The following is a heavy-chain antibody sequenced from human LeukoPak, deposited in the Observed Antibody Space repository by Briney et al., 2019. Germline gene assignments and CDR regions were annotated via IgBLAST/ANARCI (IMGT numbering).Heavy chain of an antibody. CDR1: GDSISSGDYY. D-gene: IGHD3-22*01. Sequence: SETLSLTCTVSGDSISSGDYYWSWIRQPAGKGLEWIGRIYTSGSTNYNPSLKSRVTISVDTSKNQFSLKLSSVTAADTAVFYCARGPYAYDSSGAFDIWGQGTMVTISS. V-gene: IGHV4-61*02. CDR3: ARGPYAYDSSGAFDI. J-gene: IGHJ3*02. CDR2: IYTSGST.